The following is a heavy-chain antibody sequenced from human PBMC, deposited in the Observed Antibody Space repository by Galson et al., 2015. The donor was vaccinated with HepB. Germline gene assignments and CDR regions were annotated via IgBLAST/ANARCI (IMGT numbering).Heavy chain of an antibody. V-gene: IGHV3-15*01. CDR1: GFTFSNAW. Sequence: SLRLSCAASGFTFSNAWMSWVRQAPGKGLEWVGRIKSKTDGGTTDYAAPVKGRFTISRDDSKNTLYLQMNSLKTEDTAVYYCTGQGYSSSWYLVDYWGQGTLVTVSS. CDR3: TGQGYSSSWYLVDY. J-gene: IGHJ4*02. D-gene: IGHD6-13*01. CDR2: IKSKTDGGTT.